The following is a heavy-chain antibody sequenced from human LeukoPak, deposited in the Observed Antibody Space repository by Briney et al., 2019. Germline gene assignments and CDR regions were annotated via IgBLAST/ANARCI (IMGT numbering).Heavy chain of an antibody. Sequence: ASVKVPCKASGYTFTGYYIHWMRQAPGEGLEWMGWINPSSGATNYAQKFQGRVTVTRDTSITTAYMELSNLRSDDTAVYYCANNPVPGASDGWLDPWGQGTLVSVSS. J-gene: IGHJ5*02. D-gene: IGHD2-2*01. CDR1: GYTFTGYY. V-gene: IGHV1-2*02. CDR2: INPSSGAT. CDR3: ANNPVPGASDGWLDP.